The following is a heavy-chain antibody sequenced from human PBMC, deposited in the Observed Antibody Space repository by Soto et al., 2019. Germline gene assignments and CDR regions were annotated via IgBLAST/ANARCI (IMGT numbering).Heavy chain of an antibody. CDR2: INPSGGST. CDR1: GYTFTSYY. J-gene: IGHJ4*02. Sequence: GESLKISCKASGYTFTSYYMHWVRQAPGQGLEWMGIINPSGGSTSYAQKFQGRVTMTRDTSTSTVYMELSSLRSEDTAVYYCARAGGDDYYYFDYWGQGTLVTVSS. D-gene: IGHD2-21*02. CDR3: ARAGGDDYYYFDY. V-gene: IGHV1-46*03.